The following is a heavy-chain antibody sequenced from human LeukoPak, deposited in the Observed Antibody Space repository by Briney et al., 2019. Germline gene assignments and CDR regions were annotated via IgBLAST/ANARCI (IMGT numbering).Heavy chain of an antibody. D-gene: IGHD2-2*01. J-gene: IGHJ3*01. Sequence: GGSLRLSCAASGFTFGNYWINWVRQAPGKGLMLVSRVHSDGSITNYADSVKGRFSISRDSAKNTLYLQMSSLRSEDTAVYYCAREQEDCTGTTCYRAFDVWGQGTMVTVS. CDR3: AREQEDCTGTTCYRAFDV. CDR2: VHSDGSIT. CDR1: GFTFGNYW. V-gene: IGHV3-74*01.